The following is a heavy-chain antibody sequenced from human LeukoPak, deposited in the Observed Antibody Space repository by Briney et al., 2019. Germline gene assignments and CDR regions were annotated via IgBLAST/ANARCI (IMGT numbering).Heavy chain of an antibody. CDR1: GFTFSNDW. Sequence: PGGSLRLSCAASGFTFSNDWMHWVRQAPGKGLVWVSRINTDGSTTTYADSVKGRFTISRDNAKNTLYLQMNSLRVEDTALNYCARSRGGIYHYWGQGTLVTVSS. CDR3: ARSRGGIYHY. CDR2: INTDGSTT. V-gene: IGHV3-74*01. J-gene: IGHJ4*02. D-gene: IGHD1-26*01.